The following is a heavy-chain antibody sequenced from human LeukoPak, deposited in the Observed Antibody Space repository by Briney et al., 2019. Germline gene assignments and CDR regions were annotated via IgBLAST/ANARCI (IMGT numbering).Heavy chain of an antibody. CDR2: IGSEIYGGTT. D-gene: IGHD3-10*02. Sequence: PGGSLRLSCTTSGFTFGDYAMSWVRQAPGKGLEWVGFIGSEIYGGTTEYAASVKGRFTISRDDSNGIAYLQMNSLKTEDTAVYYSARDLSLYTLPVSFYVLDISGQKTKGTVS. CDR3: ARDLSLYTLPVSFYVLDI. V-gene: IGHV3-49*04. J-gene: IGHJ3*02. CDR1: GFTFGDYA.